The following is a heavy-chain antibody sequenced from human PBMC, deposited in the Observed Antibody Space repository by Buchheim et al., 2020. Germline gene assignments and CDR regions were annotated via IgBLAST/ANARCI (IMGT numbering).Heavy chain of an antibody. J-gene: IGHJ4*02. CDR2: INPSGGST. CDR1: GYTFTSYY. Sequence: QVQLVQSGAEVKKPGASVKVSCKASGYTFTSYYMHWVRQAPGQGLEWMGIINPSGGSTSYAQKFQGRATMTRDTSTSTVYMELSSLRSEDTAVYYCARGAGLGKSAGYSYPPFDYWGQGTL. V-gene: IGHV1-46*01. CDR3: ARGAGLGKSAGYSYPPFDY. D-gene: IGHD5-18*01.